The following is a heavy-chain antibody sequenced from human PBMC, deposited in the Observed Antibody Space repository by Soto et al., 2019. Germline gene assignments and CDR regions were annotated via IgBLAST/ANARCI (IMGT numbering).Heavy chain of an antibody. CDR3: ARSGLALPYSASHWFDP. CDR1: GFTFSTYG. CDR2: ISDSGHYI. Sequence: EVQLVESGGGLVKPGGSLRLSRAASGFTFSTYGMNWVRQAPGKGLEWLSSISDSGHYIYYADSVKGRFTISRDNAKNSLFLQMNSLRGEDTAVYYCARSGLALPYSASHWFDPWGHGTLVTVSS. J-gene: IGHJ5*02. V-gene: IGHV3-21*01. D-gene: IGHD3-22*01.